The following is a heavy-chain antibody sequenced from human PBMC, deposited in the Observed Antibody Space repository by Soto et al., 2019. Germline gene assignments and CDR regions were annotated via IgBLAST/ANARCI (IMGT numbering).Heavy chain of an antibody. V-gene: IGHV3-23*01. Sequence: EVQLLESGGGLVQPGRSLRLSCAASGITFSSYAMSWVRQAPGKGLEWVSSITNTADRTYYADSVKGRFTISRDNSRQTVYLQMNSLRAEDTAVYYCAKDDIVATIGGAFDYWGQGTLLTVSS. CDR1: GITFSSYA. D-gene: IGHD5-12*01. J-gene: IGHJ4*02. CDR2: ITNTADRT. CDR3: AKDDIVATIGGAFDY.